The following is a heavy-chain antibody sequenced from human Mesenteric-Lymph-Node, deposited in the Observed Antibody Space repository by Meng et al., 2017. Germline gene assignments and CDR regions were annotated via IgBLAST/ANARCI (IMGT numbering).Heavy chain of an antibody. CDR1: GFTFSSYT. V-gene: IGHV3-21*04. CDR3: AREYNYGPYNWFDP. J-gene: IGHJ5*02. CDR2: ISTSSSYI. D-gene: IGHD3-10*01. Sequence: GESLKISCTASGFTFSSYTMHWVRQAPGKGLEWVSSISTSSSYIHYADSVKGRSTISRDNARKSLFLQMNSLRAEDTAVYYCAREYNYGPYNWFDPWGQGTLVTVSS.